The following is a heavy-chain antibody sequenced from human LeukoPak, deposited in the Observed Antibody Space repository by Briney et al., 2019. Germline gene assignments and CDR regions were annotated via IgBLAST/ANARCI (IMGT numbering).Heavy chain of an antibody. J-gene: IGHJ4*02. CDR2: ISYDGSNK. D-gene: IGHD5-18*01. CDR3: AREQTGYSYGFRIYYFDY. CDR1: GFTFSSYA. Sequence: PGGSLRLSCAASGFTFSSYAMHWVRQAPGKGLEWVAVISYDGSNKYYADSVKGRFTISRDNSKNTLYLQMNSLRAEDTAVYYCAREQTGYSYGFRIYYFDYWGQGTLVTVSS. V-gene: IGHV3-30-3*01.